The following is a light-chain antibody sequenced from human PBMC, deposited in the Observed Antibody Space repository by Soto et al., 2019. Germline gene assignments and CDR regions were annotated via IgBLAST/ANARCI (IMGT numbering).Light chain of an antibody. Sequence: DLQMTQSPSSVSASVGDRVTITCRATQTLRGSVAWYQQKPGKAPKLLISVTSRLQSGVPSRFSGSASGTDFTLTIDSLQPEDLATYYCQQGHDWPLTFGQGTRLEIK. V-gene: IGKV1-12*01. CDR3: QQGHDWPLT. CDR2: VTS. CDR1: QTLRGS. J-gene: IGKJ5*01.